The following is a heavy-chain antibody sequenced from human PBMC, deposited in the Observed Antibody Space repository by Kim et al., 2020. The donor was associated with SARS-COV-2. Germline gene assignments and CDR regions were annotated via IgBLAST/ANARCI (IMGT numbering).Heavy chain of an antibody. Sequence: GGSLRLSCAASGFPFAKYGMMWIRQAPGKGLEWVAIINWSGDSTRYADSVEGRFTVSRDNAKSNLYLQMNSLGAEDTAFYYCARFWLDSSSWYRYGLDVWGQGTTVTVS. D-gene: IGHD6-13*01. V-gene: IGHV3-20*04. J-gene: IGHJ6*02. CDR3: ARFWLDSSSWYRYGLDV. CDR2: INWSGDST. CDR1: GFPFAKYG.